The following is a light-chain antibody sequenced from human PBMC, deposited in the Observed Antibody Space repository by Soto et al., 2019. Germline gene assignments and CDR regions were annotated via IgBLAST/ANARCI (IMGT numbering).Light chain of an antibody. CDR2: DAS. J-gene: IGKJ1*01. CDR1: RSISTF. V-gene: IGKV3-11*01. Sequence: EIVLTQSPATLSLSPGERATLSCRASRSISTFLAWYQHKPGQAPRLHIYDASNRATGIPARFSGSGSGTDFTLTIRTLEMEGFAVYYGQKRSNWLWTFGQGHKV. CDR3: QKRSNWLWT.